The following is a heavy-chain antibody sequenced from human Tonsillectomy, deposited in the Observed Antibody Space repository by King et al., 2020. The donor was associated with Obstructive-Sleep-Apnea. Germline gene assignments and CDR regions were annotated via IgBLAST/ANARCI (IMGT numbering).Heavy chain of an antibody. CDR2: INNSVVT. CDR3: ARDSPGGDSSGYPWGPRNDAFDI. CDR1: AGSISSGGYY. D-gene: IGHD3-22*01. Sequence: VQLQESGPGLVKPSQTLSLTCTVSAGSISSGGYYYSGIRHHPGKGLEWIGCINNSVVTYYNPSLTSLVIISVDTPKNQFSLKLCSVTAADTAVYYCARDSPGGDSSGYPWGPRNDAFDIWGQGTMVTVSS. V-gene: IGHV4-31*01. J-gene: IGHJ3*02.